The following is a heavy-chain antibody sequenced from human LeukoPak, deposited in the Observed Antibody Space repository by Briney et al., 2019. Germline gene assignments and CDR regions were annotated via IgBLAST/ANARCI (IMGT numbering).Heavy chain of an antibody. D-gene: IGHD5-18*01. J-gene: IGHJ4*02. CDR3: AKDGGGYSYGYLDC. CDR1: VFTFDVYA. V-gene: IGHV3-9*01. CDR2: ISWNSGSI. Sequence: PGGSLRLSCALSVFTFDVYAMHWVREAPGQGLGWVSGISWNSGSIGYADSVKGRFTNSRDNAKNSLYLQMYNLRAEGTALYYCAKDGGGYSYGYLDCWGQGTLVSVCS.